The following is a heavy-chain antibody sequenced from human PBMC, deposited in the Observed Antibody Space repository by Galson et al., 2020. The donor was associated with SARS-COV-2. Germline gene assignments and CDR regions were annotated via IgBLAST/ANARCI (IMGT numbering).Heavy chain of an antibody. Sequence: GGSLRLSCAASGFTIDDYAMHWVRLAPGTGLELVSGISWNSESIGYADSVKGRFTISRDNTKNSLYLQMNSLRADDTARYYCRRRKGLRPCDLSGRGCLVTVSS. V-gene: IGHV3-9*01. CDR3: RRRKGLRPCDL. CDR1: GFTIDDYA. CDR2: ISWNSESI. J-gene: IGHJ2*01.